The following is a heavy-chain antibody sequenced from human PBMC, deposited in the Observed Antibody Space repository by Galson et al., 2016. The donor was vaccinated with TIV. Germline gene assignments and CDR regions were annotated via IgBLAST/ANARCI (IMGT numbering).Heavy chain of an antibody. V-gene: IGHV5-51*03. Sequence: QSGAEVKKPGESLNISCKGSDSWVAWVRQKPGRGPEYMGVIYPRDSDTRYSPSFEGQVTISVDKSFTTAYLQWTSLKASDSAIYFCAAWRPGGWLDPWGQGTQVTVSS. CDR3: AAWRPGGWLDP. CDR2: IYPRDSDT. J-gene: IGHJ5*02. CDR1: DSW. D-gene: IGHD5-12*01.